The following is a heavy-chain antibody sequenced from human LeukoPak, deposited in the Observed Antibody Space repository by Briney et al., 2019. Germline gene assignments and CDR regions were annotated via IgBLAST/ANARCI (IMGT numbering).Heavy chain of an antibody. CDR3: ARTSDYAFDY. D-gene: IGHD3-22*01. CDR2: IYTSGYT. V-gene: IGHV4-4*07. Sequence: SETLSLTCTVSGDSVSTYYLNWVRQPAGKGLEWIGRIYTSGYTNYSPSLKSRVTMSVDTSKNQFSLKLSSVTAADTAMYYCARTSDYAFDYWGQGTLVTVSS. J-gene: IGHJ4*02. CDR1: GDSVSTYY.